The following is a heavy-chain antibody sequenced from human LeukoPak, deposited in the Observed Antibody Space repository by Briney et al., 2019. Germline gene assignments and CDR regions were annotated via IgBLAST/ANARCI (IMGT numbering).Heavy chain of an antibody. CDR2: IRNKANSYTT. V-gene: IGHV3-72*01. Sequence: GGSLRLSCAASGFSLSDHYMDWVRQAPGKGLEWIGRIRNKANSYTTQYAASVNGRFTISRDDSKNSLFLQMNSLKTEDTAEYYCAGPSSSAVWSYFDYWGQGTLVTVSS. J-gene: IGHJ4*02. CDR1: GFSLSDHY. D-gene: IGHD3-3*01. CDR3: AGPSSSAVWSYFDY.